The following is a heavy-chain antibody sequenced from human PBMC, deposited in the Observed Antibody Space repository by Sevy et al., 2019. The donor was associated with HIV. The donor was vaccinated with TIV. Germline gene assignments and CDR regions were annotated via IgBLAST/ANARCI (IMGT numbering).Heavy chain of an antibody. V-gene: IGHV3-74*01. J-gene: IGHJ4*02. CDR1: GFTFSSYW. CDR3: TRLYDITWNSHYFDY. CDR2: LSSDGSTT. Sequence: GGSLRLSCAASGFTFSSYWMNWVRQAPGKGLVWVSRLSSDGSTTIYADSVKGRFTISRDNAKKTLYLQINRQRADDPAVYYYTRLYDITWNSHYFDYWGQGTLVTVSS. D-gene: IGHD1-1*01.